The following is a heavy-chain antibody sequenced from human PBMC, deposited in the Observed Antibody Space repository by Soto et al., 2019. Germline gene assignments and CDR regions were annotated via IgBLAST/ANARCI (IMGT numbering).Heavy chain of an antibody. CDR2: INPATGTA. Sequence: QLHLVQSGAVVKKPGASVTVSCSASGYPVTAYYMHWVRQAPGRGLEWMGGINPATGTAKYTQTFQGRSTMPRDKPTGTMFKALRCLSSVANAGFQFSCGGGVGVAGSAAFDMWGQGTLVIVSS. CDR3: SCGGGVGVAGSAAFDM. CDR1: GYPVTAYY. V-gene: IGHV1-46*01. J-gene: IGHJ3*02. D-gene: IGHD3-3*01.